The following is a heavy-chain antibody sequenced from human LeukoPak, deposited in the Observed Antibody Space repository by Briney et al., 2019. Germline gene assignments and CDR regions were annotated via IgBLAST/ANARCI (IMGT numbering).Heavy chain of an antibody. Sequence: APVKVSCKASGYTFTSYAMNWVRQAPGQGLEWMGWINTSTGNPTYAQGFTGRFVFSLDTSVSTAYLQISSLKAEDTAVYYCARVDSSGYYPRPIFDYWGQGTLVTVSS. CDR2: INTSTGNP. V-gene: IGHV7-4-1*02. CDR1: GYTFTSYA. J-gene: IGHJ4*02. CDR3: ARVDSSGYYPRPIFDY. D-gene: IGHD3-22*01.